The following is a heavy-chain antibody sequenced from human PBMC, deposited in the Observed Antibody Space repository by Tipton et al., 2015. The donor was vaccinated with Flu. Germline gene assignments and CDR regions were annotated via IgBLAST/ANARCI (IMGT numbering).Heavy chain of an antibody. D-gene: IGHD5-12*01. CDR2: IYCTGSI. CDR3: AGKNIVATVSSSS. Sequence: TLSLTCTVSGGSINSENYYWGWIRQPPGKGREWIGSIYCTGSIYYNPPLKSRVTISLDTSKNQFSLKLSSVTAADTAVYYCAGKNIVATVSSSSWGQGTLITVSS. CDR1: GGSINSENYY. J-gene: IGHJ4*02. V-gene: IGHV4-39*07.